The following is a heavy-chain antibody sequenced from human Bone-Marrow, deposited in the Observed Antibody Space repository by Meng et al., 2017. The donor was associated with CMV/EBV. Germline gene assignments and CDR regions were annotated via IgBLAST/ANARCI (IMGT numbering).Heavy chain of an antibody. CDR3: ATPLTGTTVSDY. J-gene: IGHJ4*02. V-gene: IGHV1-69*10. CDR2: IIPILGIA. Sequence: SVKVSCKASGGTFSSYAISWVRQAPGQGLEWMGGIIPILGIANYAQKFQGRVTMTEDTSTDTAYMELSSLRSEDTAVYYCATPLTGTTVSDYWGQGTLVTVSS. D-gene: IGHD1-7*01. CDR1: GGTFSSYA.